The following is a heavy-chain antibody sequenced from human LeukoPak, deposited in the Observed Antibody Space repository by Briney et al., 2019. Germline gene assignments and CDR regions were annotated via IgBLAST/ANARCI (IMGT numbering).Heavy chain of an antibody. CDR1: GYTFTSYG. V-gene: IGHV1-18*01. Sequence: ASVKVSCKASGYTFTSYGISWVRQAPGQGLEWMGWISAYHGNTNYAQKLQGRVTMTTDTSTSTAYMELRSLRSDDTAVYYCARAEVVITTDNWFDPWGQGTLVTVSS. J-gene: IGHJ5*02. D-gene: IGHD3-22*01. CDR3: ARAEVVITTDNWFDP. CDR2: ISAYHGNT.